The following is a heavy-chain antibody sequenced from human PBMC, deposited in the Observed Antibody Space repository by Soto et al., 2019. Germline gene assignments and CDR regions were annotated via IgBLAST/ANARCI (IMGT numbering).Heavy chain of an antibody. CDR3: ARVRQLVGYFYYYMDV. CDR1: GGTFSSYA. J-gene: IGHJ6*03. D-gene: IGHD6-6*01. Sequence: SVKVSCKASGGTFSSYAISWVRQAPGQGLEWMGGIIPIYGTANYAQKFQGRVTMTTDTSTSTAYMELRGLRSDDTAVYYCARVRQLVGYFYYYMDVWGKGTTVTVSS. CDR2: IIPIYGTA. V-gene: IGHV1-69*05.